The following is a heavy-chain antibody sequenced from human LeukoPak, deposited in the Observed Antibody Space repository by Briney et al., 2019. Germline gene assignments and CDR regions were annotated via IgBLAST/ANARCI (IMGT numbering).Heavy chain of an antibody. CDR3: ARGLHDSWTGENY. V-gene: IGHV4-39*01. CDR1: GGSISSSSYY. D-gene: IGHD3-3*01. J-gene: IGHJ4*02. Sequence: SETLSLTCTVSGGSISSSSYYWGWIRQPPGKGLEWIGSIYYSGSTYYNPSLKSRVTISVDTSKNQFSLKLSSVTAADTAVYYCARGLHDSWTGENYWGQGTLVTVSS. CDR2: IYYSGST.